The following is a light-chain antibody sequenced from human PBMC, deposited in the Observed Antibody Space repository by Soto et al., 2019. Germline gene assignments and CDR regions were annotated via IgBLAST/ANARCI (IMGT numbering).Light chain of an antibody. CDR1: ESVSDNY. CDR3: QQYGSSPLT. V-gene: IGKV3-20*01. Sequence: EIDLTQSPGTLSLSPGERATLSCRASESVSDNYLAWYQQRSGQAPRLVIYGASSRASAVPDRFSGSGSGADFTLTIRRLEPEDFAVYYCQQYGSSPLTFGGGTKVEIK. J-gene: IGKJ4*01. CDR2: GAS.